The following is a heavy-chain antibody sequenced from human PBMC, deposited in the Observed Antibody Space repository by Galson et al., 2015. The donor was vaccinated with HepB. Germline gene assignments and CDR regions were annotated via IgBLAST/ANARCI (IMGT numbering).Heavy chain of an antibody. CDR3: ASGSYYDFWSSYRLGYYYHYGMDV. Sequence: ETLSLTCTVSGGSISSSSYYWGWIRQPPGKGLEWIGSIYYSGSTYYNPSLKSRVTISVDTSKNQFSLKLSSVTAADTAVYYCASGSYYDFWSSYRLGYYYHYGMDVWGQGTTVTVSS. CDR1: GGSISSSSYY. D-gene: IGHD3-3*01. J-gene: IGHJ6*02. V-gene: IGHV4-39*01. CDR2: IYYSGST.